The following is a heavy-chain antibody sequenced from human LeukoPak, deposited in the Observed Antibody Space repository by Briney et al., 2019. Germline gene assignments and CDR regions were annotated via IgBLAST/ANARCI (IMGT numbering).Heavy chain of an antibody. CDR1: GGSLSSSSYY. Sequence: PSETLSLTCTVSGGSLSSSSYYWGWIRQPPGEGLEWIGTIYYSGGSTYYNPSLNSRVTISVDTSKNQFSLKLNSVTAADTAVYYCAQTAGYQLLYYFDYWGQGTLVTVSS. J-gene: IGHJ4*02. D-gene: IGHD2-2*01. CDR2: IYYSGGST. V-gene: IGHV4-39*01. CDR3: AQTAGYQLLYYFDY.